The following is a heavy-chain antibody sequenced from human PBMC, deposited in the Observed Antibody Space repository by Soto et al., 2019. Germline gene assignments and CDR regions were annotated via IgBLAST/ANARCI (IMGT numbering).Heavy chain of an antibody. CDR2: ISGSGGST. CDR1: GFTFSSYA. CDR3: AKDRLLWFGELDLPGEYFQH. V-gene: IGHV3-23*01. Sequence: GGSLRLSCAASGFTFSSYAMSWVRQAPGKGLEWVSAISGSGGSTYYADSVKGRFTISRDNSKNTLYLQMNSLRAEDTAVYYCAKDRLLWFGELDLPGEYFQHWGQGTLVTVSS. D-gene: IGHD3-10*01. J-gene: IGHJ1*01.